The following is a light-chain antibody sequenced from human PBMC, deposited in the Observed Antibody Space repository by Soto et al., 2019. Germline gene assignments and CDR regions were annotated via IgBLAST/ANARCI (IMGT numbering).Light chain of an antibody. J-gene: IGKJ2*01. Sequence: DIQMTQSPSSVSASVGDRVTITCRASQGINIWLAWYQQKPGKAPNLLIYAASSLQSGVPSRFSCSGSGTDFTLTISSLQPEDFATYYCQQANGFPYTFGQGTKLQIK. V-gene: IGKV1-12*01. CDR1: QGINIW. CDR3: QQANGFPYT. CDR2: AAS.